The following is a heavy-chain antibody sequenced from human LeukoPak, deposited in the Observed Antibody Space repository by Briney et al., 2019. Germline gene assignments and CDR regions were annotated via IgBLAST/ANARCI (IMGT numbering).Heavy chain of an antibody. CDR3: ARQITDQSSGYDSIDY. CDR1: GYRFTTHW. V-gene: IGHV5-51*01. CDR2: IYPGDSDT. J-gene: IGHJ4*02. D-gene: IGHD5-12*01. Sequence: GESLKISCRASGYRFTTHWIAWVRQMPGKGLEWMGIIYPGDSDTRYSPSFEGQVTISADKSITTAYLQWSSLKASDTAMYYCARQITDQSSGYDSIDYWGQGTLVTVSS.